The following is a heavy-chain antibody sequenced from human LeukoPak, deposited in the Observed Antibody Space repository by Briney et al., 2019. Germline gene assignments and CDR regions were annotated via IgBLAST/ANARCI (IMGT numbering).Heavy chain of an antibody. J-gene: IGHJ4*02. D-gene: IGHD5-12*01. CDR3: AKDPSWDGDLQGGFVDY. CDR2: ISGSGGST. V-gene: IGHV3-23*01. CDR1: GFTFSSYA. Sequence: GGSLRLSCAASGFTFSSYAMSWVRQAPGKGLEWVSAISGSGGSTYYADSVKGRFTISRDNSKNTLYLQMNSLRAEDTAVYYCAKDPSWDGDLQGGFVDYWGQGTLVTVSS.